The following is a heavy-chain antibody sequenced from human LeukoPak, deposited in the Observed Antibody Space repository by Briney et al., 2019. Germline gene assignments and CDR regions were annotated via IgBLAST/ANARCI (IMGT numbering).Heavy chain of an antibody. CDR3: AKDPIAVAGYYYYGMDV. Sequence: GGSLRLSCAASGFTFSSYAMSWVRQAPGKGLEWVSAISGSGGSTYHADSVKGRFTISRDNSKNTLYLQMNSLRAEDTAVYYCAKDPIAVAGYYYYGMDVWGQGTTVTVSS. CDR2: ISGSGGST. V-gene: IGHV3-23*01. J-gene: IGHJ6*02. CDR1: GFTFSSYA. D-gene: IGHD6-19*01.